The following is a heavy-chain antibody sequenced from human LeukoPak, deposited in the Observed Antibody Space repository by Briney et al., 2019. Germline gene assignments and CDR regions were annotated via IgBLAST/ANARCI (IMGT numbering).Heavy chain of an antibody. Sequence: GGSLRLSCAASGFTFSSYWMSWVRQAPGKGLEWVANIKQDGSEKYYVDSVKGRFTISRDNAKNSLYLQMNSLRAEDTAVYYCVRDYCSGGTCYVGYWGQGTLVTVSS. CDR2: IKQDGSEK. CDR3: VRDYCSGGTCYVGY. J-gene: IGHJ4*02. V-gene: IGHV3-7*04. D-gene: IGHD2-15*01. CDR1: GFTFSSYW.